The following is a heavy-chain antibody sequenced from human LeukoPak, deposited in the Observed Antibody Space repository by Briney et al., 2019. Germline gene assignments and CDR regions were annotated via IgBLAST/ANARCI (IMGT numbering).Heavy chain of an antibody. CDR1: GGSFSGYY. CDR2: INHSGST. Sequence: SETLSLTCAVYGGSFSGYYWSWIRQPPGKGLEWIGEINHSGSTYYNPSLKSRVTISVDRSKNQFSLKLSSVTAADTAVYYCAALTTVTSSIDYWGQGTLVTVSS. V-gene: IGHV4-34*01. CDR3: AALTTVTSSIDY. D-gene: IGHD4-17*01. J-gene: IGHJ4*02.